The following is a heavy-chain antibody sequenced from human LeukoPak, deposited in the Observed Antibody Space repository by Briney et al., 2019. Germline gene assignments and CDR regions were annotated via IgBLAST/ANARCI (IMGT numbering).Heavy chain of an antibody. J-gene: IGHJ4*02. D-gene: IGHD3-10*01. CDR3: ARDKSYFGSGNYHYFDS. CDR2: ISHDGGNK. V-gene: IGHV3-30*03. CDR1: GFIVSSNY. Sequence: GGSLRLSCAASGFIVSSNYMSWVRQAPGKRLEWVAFISHDGGNKKYGDSVKGRFTISRDNSKNTVYLQMNSLRPEDTALYYCARDKSYFGSGNYHYFDSWGQGALVIVSS.